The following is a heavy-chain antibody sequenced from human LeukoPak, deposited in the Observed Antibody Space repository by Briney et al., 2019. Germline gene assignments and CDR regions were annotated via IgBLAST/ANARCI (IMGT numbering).Heavy chain of an antibody. CDR3: TRLTRGKVGPTKAPWYYFDF. CDR1: GFIFGDQA. Sequence: QAGGSLRLSCSTSGFIFGDQAMTWVRQAPGKGLEWVGFIRSKAYGGTAEYAASVRGRFTISRDDSKSIAYLQMNSLKTEDTGVYYCTRLTRGKVGPTKAPWYYFDFWGQGTPVTVSS. J-gene: IGHJ4*02. D-gene: IGHD1-26*01. V-gene: IGHV3-49*04. CDR2: IRSKAYGGTA.